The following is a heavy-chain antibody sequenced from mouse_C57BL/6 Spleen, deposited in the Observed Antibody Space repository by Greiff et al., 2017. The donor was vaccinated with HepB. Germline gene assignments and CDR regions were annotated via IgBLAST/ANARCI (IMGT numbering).Heavy chain of an antibody. V-gene: IGHV1-50*01. Sequence: QVQLQQPGAELVKPGASVKLSCKASGYTFTSYWMQWVKQRPGQGLEWIGEIDPSDSYTNYNQKFKGKATLTVDTSSSTAYMQLSRLTSEDSAVYYCASSHSNAWFAYWGQGTLVTVSA. D-gene: IGHD2-5*01. CDR2: IDPSDSYT. CDR3: ASSHSNAWFAY. J-gene: IGHJ3*01. CDR1: GYTFTSYW.